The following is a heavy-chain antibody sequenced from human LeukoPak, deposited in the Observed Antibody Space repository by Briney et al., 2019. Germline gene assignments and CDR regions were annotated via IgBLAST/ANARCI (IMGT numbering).Heavy chain of an antibody. V-gene: IGHV3-21*01. J-gene: IGHJ6*03. Sequence: TGGSLRLSCAASGFTFSSYSMNWVRQAPGKGLEWVSSISSSSSYIYYADSVKGRFTISRDNAKNSLYLQMNSLRAEDTAVYYCARGTGYYYYYYMDVWGKGTTVTVSS. CDR1: GFTFSSYS. D-gene: IGHD3-10*01. CDR3: ARGTGYYYYYYMDV. CDR2: ISSSSSYI.